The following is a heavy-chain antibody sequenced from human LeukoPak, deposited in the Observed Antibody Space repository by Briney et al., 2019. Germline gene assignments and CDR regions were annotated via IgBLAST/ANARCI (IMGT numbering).Heavy chain of an antibody. D-gene: IGHD5-18*01. Sequence: GGSLRLSCAASGFTFSNYRMNWVRHSPGRGLEWVANIKEDGSEEHYADSVKGRFTISRDNAKSSLHLQMDSLRAEDTAVYFCARGVCHSSWGQGTLVTVSS. V-gene: IGHV3-7*03. J-gene: IGHJ5*02. CDR2: IKEDGSEE. CDR1: GFTFSNYR. CDR3: ARGVCHSS.